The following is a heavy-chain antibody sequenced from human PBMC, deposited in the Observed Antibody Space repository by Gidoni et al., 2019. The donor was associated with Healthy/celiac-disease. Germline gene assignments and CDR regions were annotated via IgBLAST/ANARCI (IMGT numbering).Heavy chain of an antibody. Sequence: EVQLVESGGGLVKPGGSLSLSCAASGFTFSRYSMNWVRQAPGKGLEWVSSISSSSSYIYYADSVKGRFNISRDNAKNSLYLQMNSLRAEDTAVYYCARATRERITIFGVVITYFDYWGQGTLVTVSS. CDR1: GFTFSRYS. V-gene: IGHV3-21*01. D-gene: IGHD3-3*01. CDR2: ISSSSSYI. CDR3: ARATRERITIFGVVITYFDY. J-gene: IGHJ4*02.